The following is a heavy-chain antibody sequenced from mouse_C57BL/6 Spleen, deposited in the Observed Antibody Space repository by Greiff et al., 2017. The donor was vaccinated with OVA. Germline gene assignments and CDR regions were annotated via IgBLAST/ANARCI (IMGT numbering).Heavy chain of an antibody. J-gene: IGHJ3*01. D-gene: IGHD1-1*01. CDR3: ARQGAYYGSSFAY. CDR2: ISNGGGST. Sequence: EVQGVESGGGLVQPGGSLKLSCAASGFTFSDYYMYWVRQTPEKRLEWVAYISNGGGSTYYPDTVKGRFTISRDNAKNTLYLQMSRLKSEDTAMYYCARQGAYYGSSFAYWGQGTLVTVSA. V-gene: IGHV5-12*01. CDR1: GFTFSDYY.